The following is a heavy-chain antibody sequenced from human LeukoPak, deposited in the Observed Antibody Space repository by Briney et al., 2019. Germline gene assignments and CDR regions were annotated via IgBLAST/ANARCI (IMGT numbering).Heavy chain of an antibody. J-gene: IGHJ4*02. CDR2: INPNNGVT. D-gene: IGHD6-19*01. CDR1: GYTFTGYY. V-gene: IGHV1-2*02. CDR3: ASPYSSGWYVLDY. Sequence: GASVKFSCKASGYTFTGYYMHWVRQAPGQGLEWMGWINPNNGVTNSAQKFHGRVTMTRDTSISTAYMELSRLRSDDTAVYYCASPYSSGWYVLDYWGQGTLVTVSS.